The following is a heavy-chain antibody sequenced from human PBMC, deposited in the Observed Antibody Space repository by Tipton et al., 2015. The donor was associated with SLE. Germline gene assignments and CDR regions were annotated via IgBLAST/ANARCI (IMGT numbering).Heavy chain of an antibody. CDR1: GGSISSYY. D-gene: IGHD1/OR15-1a*01. CDR3: SRELIRGNIRGSYLDC. Sequence: TLSLTCTVSGGSISSYYWSWIRQPAGKGLEWIGCIYTSGSTNYNPSLKSRVTISVDTSKNQFSLKVNSVTAADTAVYYCSRELIRGNIRGSYLDCWGEGTLGTISS. V-gene: IGHV4-4*07. CDR2: IYTSGST. J-gene: IGHJ4*02.